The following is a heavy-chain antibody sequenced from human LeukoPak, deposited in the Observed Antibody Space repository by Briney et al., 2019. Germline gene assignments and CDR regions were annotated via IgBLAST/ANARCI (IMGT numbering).Heavy chain of an antibody. CDR1: GGSISSYY. V-gene: IGHV4-59*01. D-gene: IGHD5-12*01. Sequence: SETLSLTCTVSGGSISSYYWSWIRQPPGKGLEWIGYIYYSGSTNYNPSLKSRVTISVDTSKNQFSLKLSSVTAADTAVYYCAAQRWFWRLRSYYYGMDVWGQGTTVTVSS. CDR3: AAQRWFWRLRSYYYGMDV. J-gene: IGHJ6*02. CDR2: IYYSGST.